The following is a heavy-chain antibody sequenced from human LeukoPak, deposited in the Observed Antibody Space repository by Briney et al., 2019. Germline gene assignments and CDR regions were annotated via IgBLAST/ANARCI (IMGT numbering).Heavy chain of an antibody. CDR1: GFTFSSYS. V-gene: IGHV3-48*04. D-gene: IGHD4-17*01. J-gene: IGHJ5*02. Sequence: GGSLRLSCAASGFTFSSYSMNWVRQAPGKGLEWVSYISSSSSTIYYADSVKGRFTISRDNAKNSLYLQMNSLRAEDTAVYYCARDRYGDYGLGRSGDPRSNWFDPWGQGTLVTVSS. CDR3: ARDRYGDYGLGRSGDPRSNWFDP. CDR2: ISSSSSTI.